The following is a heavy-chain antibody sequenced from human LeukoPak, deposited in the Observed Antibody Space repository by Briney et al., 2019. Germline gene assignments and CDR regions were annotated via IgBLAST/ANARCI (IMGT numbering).Heavy chain of an antibody. CDR1: GFTFSSYG. CDR3: AIESPNDYGDPSHFDY. J-gene: IGHJ4*02. CDR2: ISYDGSNK. Sequence: GGSLRLSCAASGFTFSSYGMHWVRQAPGKGLEWVAVISYDGSNKYYADSVKGRFTISRDNSKNTLYLQMNSLRAEDTAVYYCAIESPNDYGDPSHFDYWGQGTLVTVSS. D-gene: IGHD4-17*01. V-gene: IGHV3-30*03.